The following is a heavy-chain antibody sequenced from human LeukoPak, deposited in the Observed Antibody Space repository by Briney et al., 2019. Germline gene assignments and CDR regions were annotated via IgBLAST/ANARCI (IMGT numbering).Heavy chain of an antibody. J-gene: IGHJ4*02. CDR2: INTKSGAT. CDR3: ARVPPDDYGDYYYFDY. D-gene: IGHD4-17*01. Sequence: ASVKVSCKASGYTLTGYCMHWVRQAPGQGLEWLGWINTKSGATNYAQNFQGRVTMTRDTSMSTTYMELKRLRSDDTALYYCARVPPDDYGDYYYFDYWGQGTLVTVSS. CDR1: GYTLTGYC. V-gene: IGHV1-2*02.